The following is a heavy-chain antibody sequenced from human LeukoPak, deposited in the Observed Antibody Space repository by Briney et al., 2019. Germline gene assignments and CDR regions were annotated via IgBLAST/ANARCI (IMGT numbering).Heavy chain of an antibody. CDR2: IKSKTDGGTT. Sequence: GGSLRLSCAASGFTFSNAWMSWVRQAPGKGLEWVGRIKSKTDGGTTDYAAPVKGRFTISRDDSKNTLYLQMNSLKTEDTAVYYCTTGYTAMVHYYYYGMDVWGQGTTVTVSS. CDR3: TTGYTAMVHYYYYGMDV. D-gene: IGHD5-18*01. CDR1: GFTFSNAW. J-gene: IGHJ6*02. V-gene: IGHV3-15*01.